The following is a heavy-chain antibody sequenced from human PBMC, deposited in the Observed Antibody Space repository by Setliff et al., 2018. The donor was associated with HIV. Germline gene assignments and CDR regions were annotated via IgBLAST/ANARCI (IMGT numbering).Heavy chain of an antibody. CDR2: FYTSGTT. D-gene: IGHD2-15*01. V-gene: IGHV4-61*09. CDR1: GGSLSSGSHY. Sequence: SETLSLTCSVSGGSLSSGSHYCTWLRQAAGKGLEWIGHFYTSGTTNYNPSLSSRVTISVDTSKNQFSLKLTSVTAADTAFYYCARVSRLHPFDPWGQGVLVTVSS. CDR3: ARVSRLHPFDP. J-gene: IGHJ5*02.